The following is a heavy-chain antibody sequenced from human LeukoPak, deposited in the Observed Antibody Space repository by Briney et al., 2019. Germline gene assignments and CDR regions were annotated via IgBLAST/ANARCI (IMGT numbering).Heavy chain of an antibody. CDR3: ARYSHPYYDFWSGYHPTSSNDY. V-gene: IGHV3-48*01. J-gene: IGHJ4*02. D-gene: IGHD3-3*01. CDR2: ISSSSSTI. Sequence: GGSLRLSCAASGFTFSSYSMNWVRQAPGKGLEWVSYISSSSSTIYYADSVKGRFTISRDNAKNSLYLQMNSLRAEDTAVYYCARYSHPYYDFWSGYHPTSSNDYWGQGTLVTVSS. CDR1: GFTFSSYS.